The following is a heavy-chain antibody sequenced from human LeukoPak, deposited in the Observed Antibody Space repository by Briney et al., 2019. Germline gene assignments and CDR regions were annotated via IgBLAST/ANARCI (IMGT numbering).Heavy chain of an antibody. CDR3: ARDSGGRNWFDP. CDR1: GYTFTSYS. CDR2: ISTYNGNT. J-gene: IGHJ5*02. Sequence: ASVKVSCKASGYTFTSYSISWVRQAPGQGLEWMGWISTYNGNTNYAQKLQGRVTMTTDTSTSTAYMELRSLRSDDTAVYYCARDSGGRNWFDPWGQGTLVTVSS. D-gene: IGHD2-15*01. V-gene: IGHV1-18*01.